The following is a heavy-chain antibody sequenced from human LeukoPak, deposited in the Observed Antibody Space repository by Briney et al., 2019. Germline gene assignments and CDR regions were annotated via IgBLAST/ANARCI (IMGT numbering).Heavy chain of an antibody. D-gene: IGHD3-3*01. Sequence: GGSLRLSCAASGFTVSSNYMSWVRQAPGKGLEWVSVIYSGGSTYYADSVKGRFTISRDNSKNTLYLQMNSLRAEDTAVYYCARVRYDFWSGYLGWFDPWGQGTLVTVSS. CDR1: GFTVSSNY. CDR3: ARVRYDFWSGYLGWFDP. J-gene: IGHJ5*02. CDR2: IYSGGST. V-gene: IGHV3-53*01.